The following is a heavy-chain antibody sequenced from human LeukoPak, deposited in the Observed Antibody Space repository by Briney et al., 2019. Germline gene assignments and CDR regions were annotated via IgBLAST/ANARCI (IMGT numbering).Heavy chain of an antibody. Sequence: SQTLSLTCTVSGGSISSGGYYWSWIRQHPGKGLEWIGYIYYSGSTYYNPSLKSRATISVDTSKNQFSLKLGSVTAADTAVYYCATGRRNCGGDCYSGWGQGTLVTVSS. V-gene: IGHV4-31*03. D-gene: IGHD2-21*02. CDR3: ATGRRNCGGDCYSG. CDR2: IYYSGST. J-gene: IGHJ4*02. CDR1: GGSISSGGYY.